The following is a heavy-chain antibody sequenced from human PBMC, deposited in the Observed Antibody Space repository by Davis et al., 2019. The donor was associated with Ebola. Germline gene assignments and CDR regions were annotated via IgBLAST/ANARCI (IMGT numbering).Heavy chain of an antibody. CDR3: ARDPQYSSSSAGLDY. CDR1: GGSISSSNW. Sequence: MPSETLSLTCAVSGGSISSSNWWSWVRQPPGKGLKWIGEIYHSGSTNYNPSLKSRVTISVDKSKNQFSLKLSSVTAADTAVYYCARDPQYSSSSAGLDYWGRGTLVTVSS. J-gene: IGHJ4*02. CDR2: IYHSGST. D-gene: IGHD6-6*01. V-gene: IGHV4-4*02.